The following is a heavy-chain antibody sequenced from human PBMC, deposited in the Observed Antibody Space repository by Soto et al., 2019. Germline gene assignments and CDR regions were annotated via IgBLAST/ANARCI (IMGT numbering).Heavy chain of an antibody. CDR2: IYFSGSA. J-gene: IGHJ2*01. CDR1: GGSISRYY. CDR3: AGAVAGSGAYWYFDL. D-gene: IGHD3-3*01. V-gene: IGHV4-59*01. Sequence: PSETLSLTCTVSGGSISRYYWTWIRQPPGKGLEWIGYIYFSGSAHYNPSLKSRVTISVDTSKNQFSLKLSSVTAADTAAYYCAGAVAGSGAYWYFDLWGRGTLVTVSS.